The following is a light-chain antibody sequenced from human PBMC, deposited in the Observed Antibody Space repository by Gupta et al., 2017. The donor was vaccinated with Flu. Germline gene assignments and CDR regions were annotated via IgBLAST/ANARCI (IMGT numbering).Light chain of an antibody. CDR3: QHEHSSPGT. J-gene: IGKJ1*01. CDR2: GAC. V-gene: IGKV3-20*01. Sequence: EIVLTQSPDTLSLSPGDRATLSCRARQMVSSSYLAWYQQKPGRAPRLLIYGACNRASGIPDRFSGSAVGTEFTLTISVLEPEDFAVYFCQHEHSSPGTFGQGTKVEIK. CDR1: QMVSSSY.